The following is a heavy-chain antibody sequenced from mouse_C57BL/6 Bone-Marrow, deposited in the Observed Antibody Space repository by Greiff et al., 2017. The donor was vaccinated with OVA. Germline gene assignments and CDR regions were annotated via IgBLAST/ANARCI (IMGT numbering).Heavy chain of an antibody. CDR3: ARSRLRRGLDY. CDR1: GYTFTSYW. Sequence: QVQLKQPGAELVKPGASVKLSCKASGYTFTSYWMHWVKQRPGQGLEWIGMIHPNSGSTNYNEKFKSKATLTVDKSSSTAYMQRSSRTSEDSAVYYCARSRLRRGLDYWGQGTTLTVSS. D-gene: IGHD2-4*01. J-gene: IGHJ2*01. CDR2: IHPNSGST. V-gene: IGHV1-64*01.